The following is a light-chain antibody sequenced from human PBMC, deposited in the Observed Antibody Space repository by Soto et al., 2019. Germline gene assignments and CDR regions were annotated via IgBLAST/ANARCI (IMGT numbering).Light chain of an antibody. V-gene: IGKV1-39*01. CDR3: RQSYSTPSIT. CDR2: AAS. CDR1: QSISSY. J-gene: IGKJ5*01. Sequence: DIQMTQSPSTLPASVGARVTITCRASQSISSYLNWYPQQPGKAPKLLIYAASSLQSGVPSRFSGSGSGTDFTLTISSLQPEDFATYYCRQSYSTPSITFGQGTRLEIK.